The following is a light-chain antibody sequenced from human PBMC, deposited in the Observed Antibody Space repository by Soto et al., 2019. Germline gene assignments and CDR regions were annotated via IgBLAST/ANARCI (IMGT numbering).Light chain of an antibody. V-gene: IGKV3-20*01. J-gene: IGKJ1*01. CDR1: QSVNNYY. Sequence: EIVLTQSPGTLSLSPGERATLSCRASQSVNNYYLAWFQQKPGQAPRLLIYGTSTRPPGIPDRFSGSGSGTDFTLTISRLEPEDFAVYYCQQWGTLGQGTKVDIK. CDR2: GTS. CDR3: QQWGT.